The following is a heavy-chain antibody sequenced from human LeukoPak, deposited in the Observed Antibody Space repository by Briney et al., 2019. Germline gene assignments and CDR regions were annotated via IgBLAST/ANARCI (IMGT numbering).Heavy chain of an antibody. D-gene: IGHD2-2*01. CDR2: IYYSGST. CDR3: ARGLGYCSSTSCYAQGCFQH. V-gene: IGHV4-39*07. Sequence: SETLSLTCTVSGGSISSSSYYWGWIRQPPGKGLEWIGSIYYSGSTYYNPSLKSRVTISVDTSKSQFSLKLSSVTAADTAVYYCARGLGYCSSTSCYAQGCFQHWGQGTLVTVSS. CDR1: GGSISSSSYY. J-gene: IGHJ1*01.